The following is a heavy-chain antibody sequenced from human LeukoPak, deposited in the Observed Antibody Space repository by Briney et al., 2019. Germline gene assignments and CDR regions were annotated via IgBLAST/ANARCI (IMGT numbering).Heavy chain of an antibody. Sequence: SEALSLTCTVSGGSISSSSYNWGWIRQPPGKGLEWIGTIYYSGSTYYNPSLKSRVTISVDTSKNQFSLKLSSVTAADTAVYYCARHEGQLGFDYWGQGTLVTASS. J-gene: IGHJ4*02. D-gene: IGHD6-13*01. V-gene: IGHV4-39*01. CDR2: IYYSGST. CDR3: ARHEGQLGFDY. CDR1: GGSISSSSYN.